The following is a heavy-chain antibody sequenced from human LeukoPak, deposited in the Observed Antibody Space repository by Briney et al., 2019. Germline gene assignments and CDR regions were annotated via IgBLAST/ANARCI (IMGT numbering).Heavy chain of an antibody. CDR1: GFTFSNAW. J-gene: IGHJ4*02. D-gene: IGHD2-21*01. V-gene: IGHV3-15*01. CDR3: VIREC. Sequence: GGSLRLSCAASGFTFSNAWMSWVRQAPGKGPEWVGLIKSKSDGGTTDYAAPVKGRFTISRDDSKNTLFLQMNSLKTEDTAVYYCVIRECWGQGILVTVSS. CDR2: IKSKSDGGTT.